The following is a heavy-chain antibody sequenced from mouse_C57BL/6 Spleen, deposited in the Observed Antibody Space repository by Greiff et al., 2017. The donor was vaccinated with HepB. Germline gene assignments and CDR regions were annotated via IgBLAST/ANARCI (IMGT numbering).Heavy chain of an antibody. D-gene: IGHD1-1*01. Sequence: QVQLQQPGAELVKPGASVKMSCKASGYTFTSYWITWVKQRPGQGLEWIGDIYPGSGSTNYNEKFKGKATLTVDTSSSTASMQLSSLTSEDSAVYYCALYYGRAAMDYWGQGTSVTVSS. CDR3: ALYYGRAAMDY. J-gene: IGHJ4*01. CDR1: GYTFTSYW. V-gene: IGHV1-55*01. CDR2: IYPGSGST.